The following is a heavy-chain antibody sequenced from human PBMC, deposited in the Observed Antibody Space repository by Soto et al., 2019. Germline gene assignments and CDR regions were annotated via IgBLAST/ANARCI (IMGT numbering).Heavy chain of an antibody. D-gene: IGHD3-10*01. CDR1: GASVSSSSSA. Sequence: SQTLSLTCVISGASVSSSSSARNWIRQSPSGGLEWLGRTYYRSRFFSDYAESVKSRIIINADKAKNQFSLQPKSVSPEDTSVYYCVRDRYSSSGWFDPWGQGIPVTVYS. CDR2: TYYRSRFFS. J-gene: IGHJ5*02. CDR3: VRDRYSSSGWFDP. V-gene: IGHV6-1*01.